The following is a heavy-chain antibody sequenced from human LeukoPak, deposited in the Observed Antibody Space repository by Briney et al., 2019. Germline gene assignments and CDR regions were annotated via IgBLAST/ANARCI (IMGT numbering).Heavy chain of an antibody. J-gene: IGHJ6*02. D-gene: IGHD3-3*01. Sequence: GGSLRLSCAASGFTFSSYGMHWVRQAPGKGLEWVAVIRYDGSNKYYADSVKGRFTISRDNSKNTLYLQMNSLRAEDTAVYYCARDPALRFLEWLDVYYYYGMDVWGQGTTVTVSS. V-gene: IGHV3-33*08. CDR1: GFTFSSYG. CDR2: IRYDGSNK. CDR3: ARDPALRFLEWLDVYYYYGMDV.